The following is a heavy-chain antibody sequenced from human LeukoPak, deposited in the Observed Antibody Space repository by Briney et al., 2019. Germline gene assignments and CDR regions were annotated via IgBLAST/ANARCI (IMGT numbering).Heavy chain of an antibody. D-gene: IGHD4-17*01. CDR2: ISWDSASI. Sequence: GGSLRFSCAASGFTFDDYAMHWVRQAPGKGLEWVSSISWDSASIGYADSVKGRFTISRDNAKNSLYLEMNSLRVEDTALYYCAKRIYGDYAFDIWGQGTMVTVSS. CDR3: AKRIYGDYAFDI. J-gene: IGHJ3*02. CDR1: GFTFDDYA. V-gene: IGHV3-9*01.